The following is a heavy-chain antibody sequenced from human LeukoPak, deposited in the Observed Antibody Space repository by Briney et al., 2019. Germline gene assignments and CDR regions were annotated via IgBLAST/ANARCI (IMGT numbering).Heavy chain of an antibody. Sequence: GGSLRLSCAASGFIFSTYSMNWVRQAPGKGLEWVSSISSSSSYIYYADSVKGRFTISRDNAKNSLYLQMNSLRAEDTAVYYCARVESGYCSGGSCYSGWFDPWGQGTLVTVSS. D-gene: IGHD2-15*01. CDR2: ISSSSSYI. CDR3: ARVESGYCSGGSCYSGWFDP. CDR1: GFIFSTYS. V-gene: IGHV3-21*01. J-gene: IGHJ5*02.